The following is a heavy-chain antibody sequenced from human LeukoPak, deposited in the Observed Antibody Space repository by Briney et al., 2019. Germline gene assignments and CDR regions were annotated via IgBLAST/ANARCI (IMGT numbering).Heavy chain of an antibody. Sequence: ASVKVSCKASGYTFTSYYIVWVRQAPGQGLEWMGRIDSTGGRTSYAQKFQGRVTMTRGTSTSTVYMELSSLISEDTAVYYCARNSGSGFDYWGQGTLVTVSS. CDR1: GYTFTSYY. D-gene: IGHD2-15*01. V-gene: IGHV1-46*01. CDR2: IDSTGGRT. J-gene: IGHJ4*02. CDR3: ARNSGSGFDY.